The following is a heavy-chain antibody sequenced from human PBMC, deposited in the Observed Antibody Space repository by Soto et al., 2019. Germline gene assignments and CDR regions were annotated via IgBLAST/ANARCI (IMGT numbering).Heavy chain of an antibody. J-gene: IGHJ5*02. V-gene: IGHV4-34*01. CDR3: ARGRRSSSSPKAGWFDP. Sequence: PSETLSLTCAVYGGSFSGYYWSWIRQPPGRGLEWIGEINNSGSTNDTSSLKSRVTISVDTSKNQFSLKLGSVTAADTAVYYCARGRRSSSSPKAGWFDPWGQGTLVTVSS. D-gene: IGHD6-13*01. CDR1: GGSFSGYY. CDR2: INNSGST.